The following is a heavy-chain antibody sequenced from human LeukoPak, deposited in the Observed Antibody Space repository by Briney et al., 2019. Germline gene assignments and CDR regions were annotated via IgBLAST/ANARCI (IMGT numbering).Heavy chain of an antibody. V-gene: IGHV4-38-2*02. CDR3: ARGFWSGYNDY. J-gene: IGHJ4*02. CDR1: GYSISSGYY. Sequence: SETLSLTCTVSGYSISSGYYWGWIRQPPGKGLEWIGSIYHSGSTYYNPSLKSRVTISVDTSKNQFSLKLSSVTAADTAMYYCARGFWSGYNDYWGQGTPVTVSS. D-gene: IGHD3-3*01. CDR2: IYHSGST.